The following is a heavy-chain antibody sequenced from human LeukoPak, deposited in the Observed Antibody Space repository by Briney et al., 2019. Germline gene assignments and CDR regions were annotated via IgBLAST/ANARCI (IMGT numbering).Heavy chain of an antibody. CDR3: ATFYDREGNFDY. D-gene: IGHD3-22*01. CDR1: GYTLTELS. V-gene: IGHV1-24*01. CDR2: FDPEDGET. J-gene: IGHJ4*02. Sequence: ASVEVSCKVSGYTLTELSMHWVRQAPGKGLEWMGGFDPEDGETIYAQKFQGRVTMTEDTSTDTAYMELSSLRSEDTAVYYCATFYDREGNFDYWGQGTLVTVSS.